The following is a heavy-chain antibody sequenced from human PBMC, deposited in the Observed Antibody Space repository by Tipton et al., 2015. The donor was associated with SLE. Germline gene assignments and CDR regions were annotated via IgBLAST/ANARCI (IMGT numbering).Heavy chain of an antibody. V-gene: IGHV3-43*01. J-gene: IGHJ3*01. Sequence: GSLRLSCTASGFDFGYFSMHWVRQPPGKGLEWVSLINRRGDTLFYEDSVRGRFTISRDNSKNSLYLQMDSLRSEDTALYYCVKEQRGTRWVTFDGWGRGTLVSVSS. CDR2: INRRGDTL. D-gene: IGHD1-7*01. CDR1: GFDFGYFS. CDR3: VKEQRGTRWVTFDG.